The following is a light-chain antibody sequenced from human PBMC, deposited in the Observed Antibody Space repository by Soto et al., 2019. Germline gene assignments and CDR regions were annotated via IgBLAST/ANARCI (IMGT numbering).Light chain of an antibody. CDR2: EAS. CDR3: QQRSNWPLT. J-gene: IGKJ4*01. V-gene: IGKV3-11*01. CDR1: QSVSSY. Sequence: EIVLTQSPATLSLSPGERATLSCRASQSVSSYLAWYQQKPGQAPRLLIYEASNRATGIPARFSGSGSGTVFTLTSSSLEPDDSAVYYCQQRSNWPLTFGGGTKVEIK.